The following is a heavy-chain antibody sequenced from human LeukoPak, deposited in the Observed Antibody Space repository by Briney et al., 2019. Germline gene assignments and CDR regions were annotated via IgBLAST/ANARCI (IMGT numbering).Heavy chain of an antibody. CDR1: GGSISSYY. D-gene: IGHD3/OR15-3a*01. J-gene: IGHJ4*02. V-gene: IGHV4-59*01. CDR3: ARRTGYYDGFDY. Sequence: SETLSLTCTVSGGSISSYYWSWIRQPPGRGLEWIGYIYYSGSTNYNPSLKSRVTISVDTSKNQFSLKLSSVTAADTAVYYCARRTGYYDGFDYWGQGTLVTVSS. CDR2: IYYSGST.